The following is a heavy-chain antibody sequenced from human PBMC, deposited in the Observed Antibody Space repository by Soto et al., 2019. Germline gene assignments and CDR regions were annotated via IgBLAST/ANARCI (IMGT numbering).Heavy chain of an antibody. D-gene: IGHD6-25*01. CDR2: ISWGSGSI. Sequence: EVQLVESGGGLVQPGRSLRLSCAASGFTFDDYAMHWVRQAPGTGLEWVSGISWGSGSIDYADSVKGRFTISRDTAKNSLYLQMNRLRAEDTALYYGAKDAAYYFDYWGQGTLVTVSS. J-gene: IGHJ4*02. V-gene: IGHV3-9*01. CDR3: AKDAAYYFDY. CDR1: GFTFDDYA.